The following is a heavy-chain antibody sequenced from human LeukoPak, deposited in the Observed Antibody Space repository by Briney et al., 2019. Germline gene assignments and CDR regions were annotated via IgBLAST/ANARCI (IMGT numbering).Heavy chain of an antibody. CDR1: GVSISSYY. Sequence: SETLSLTCTVSGVSISSYYWSWIRQPPGKGLEWIGYIYYSGSTNYNPSLKSRVTISVDTSKNQFSLKLSSVTAADTAVYYCARGGATIYYYYYMDVWGKGTTVTVSS. D-gene: IGHD5-12*01. CDR2: IYYSGST. J-gene: IGHJ6*03. V-gene: IGHV4-59*01. CDR3: ARGGATIYYYYYMDV.